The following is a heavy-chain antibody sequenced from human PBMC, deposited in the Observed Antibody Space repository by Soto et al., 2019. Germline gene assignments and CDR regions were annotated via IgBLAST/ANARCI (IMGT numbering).Heavy chain of an antibody. CDR3: ARRIGSGSNWFDP. D-gene: IGHD3-10*01. Sequence: ASVKVSCKASGYTFTGYYMRLVRQAPGQGLEWMGWISAYNGNTNYAQKLQGRVTMTTDTSTSTAYMELRSLRSDDTAVYYCARRIGSGSNWFDPWGQGTLVTVSS. J-gene: IGHJ5*02. CDR1: GYTFTGYY. V-gene: IGHV1-18*04. CDR2: ISAYNGNT.